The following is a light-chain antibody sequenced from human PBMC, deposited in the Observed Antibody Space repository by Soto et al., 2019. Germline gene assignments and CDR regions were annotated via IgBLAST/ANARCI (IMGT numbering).Light chain of an antibody. J-gene: IGLJ2*01. V-gene: IGLV2-8*01. CDR3: SSYAGSNNVV. CDR1: SSEVGGYYD. Sequence: QSALTQPPSASGSPGQSVTISCTGTSSEVGGYYDVSWYQQHPGKAPKLMIYEVSKRPSGVPDRFSGSKSGNTASLTVSGLQAEDEADYYCSSYAGSNNVVFGGGTKLTVL. CDR2: EVS.